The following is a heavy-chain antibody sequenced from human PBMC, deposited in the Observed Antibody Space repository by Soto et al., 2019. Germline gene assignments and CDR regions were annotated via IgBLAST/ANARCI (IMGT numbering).Heavy chain of an antibody. J-gene: IGHJ3*02. Sequence: GGSLRLSCAASGFTFSSYAMHWVRQAPGKGLEWVAVISYDGSNKNYADSVKGRFTISRDNSKNTLYLQMNSLRAEDTAVYYCARYIVVVTATYAFDIWGQGTMVTVSS. CDR2: ISYDGSNK. CDR1: GFTFSSYA. D-gene: IGHD2-21*02. CDR3: ARYIVVVTATYAFDI. V-gene: IGHV3-30-3*01.